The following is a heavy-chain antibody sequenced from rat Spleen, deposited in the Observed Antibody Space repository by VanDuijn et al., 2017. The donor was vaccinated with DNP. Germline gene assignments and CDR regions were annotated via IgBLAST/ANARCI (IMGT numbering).Heavy chain of an antibody. CDR2: ISYDGGST. CDR1: GFTFSNYD. J-gene: IGHJ3*01. D-gene: IGHD1-2*01. V-gene: IGHV5-22*01. CDR3: ARPYYYRYSGWFAY. Sequence: EVQLVESGGDLVQPGRSLKLSCAASGFTFSNYDMAWVRQAPTKGLEWVAYISYDGGSTNYGDSVKGRFTISRDNGKSTLFLQMNSLRSEDMATYYCARPYYYRYSGWFAYWGQGTLVTVSS.